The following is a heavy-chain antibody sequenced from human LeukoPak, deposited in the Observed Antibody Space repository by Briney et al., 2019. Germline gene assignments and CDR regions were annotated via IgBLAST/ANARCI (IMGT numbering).Heavy chain of an antibody. V-gene: IGHV4-34*01. CDR1: GGSFSGYY. J-gene: IGHJ4*02. CDR3: ARGPYKSGYSYGPALRFFDY. CDR2: INHSGST. D-gene: IGHD5-18*01. Sequence: PSETLSLTCAVYGGSFSGYYWSWIRQPPGKGLEWIGEINHSGSTNYNPSLKSRVTISVDTSKNQFSLKLSSVTAAETAVYYCARGPYKSGYSYGPALRFFDYWGQGTLVTVSS.